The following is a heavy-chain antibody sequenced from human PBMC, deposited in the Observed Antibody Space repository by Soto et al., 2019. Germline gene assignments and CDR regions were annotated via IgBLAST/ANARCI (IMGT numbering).Heavy chain of an antibody. Sequence: GESLKISCKGSGYSFTSYWIGWVRQMPGKGLEWMGIIYPGDSDTRYSPSFQGQVTISADKSISTAYLQWSSLKASDTAMYYCARTDSGYYFSYYYGMDGWGQRTTVTVSS. J-gene: IGHJ6*02. D-gene: IGHD3-22*01. CDR2: IYPGDSDT. CDR3: ARTDSGYYFSYYYGMDG. CDR1: GYSFTSYW. V-gene: IGHV5-51*01.